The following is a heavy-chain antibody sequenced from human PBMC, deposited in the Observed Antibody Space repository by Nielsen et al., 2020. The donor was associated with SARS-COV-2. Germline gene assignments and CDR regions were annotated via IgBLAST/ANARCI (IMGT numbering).Heavy chain of an antibody. V-gene: IGHV3-48*02. D-gene: IGHD3-3*01. Sequence: LSLTCAASGFTFDDYAMHWVRQAPGQGPEWISYISSSGSDISYARSVKGRFTISRDNAGNSLFLHMDSLRDEDTAVYYCVRDREWAFDLWGQGTLVTVSS. CDR2: ISSSGSDI. J-gene: IGHJ4*02. CDR1: GFTFDDYA. CDR3: VRDREWAFDL.